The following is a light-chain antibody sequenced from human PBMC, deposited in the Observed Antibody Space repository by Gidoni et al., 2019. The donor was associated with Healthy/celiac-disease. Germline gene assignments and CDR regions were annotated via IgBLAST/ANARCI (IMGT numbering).Light chain of an antibody. V-gene: IGLV3-1*01. CDR1: KLGDKY. Sequence: SYELTQPPSVSVSPGQTASITCSGDKLGDKYACWYQQKPGQSPVLVIYPDSKRPSGIPERFSGSNSGTTATLTISGTQAMDEADYYCQAWDSSTASFGGGTKLTVL. J-gene: IGLJ2*01. CDR3: QAWDSSTAS. CDR2: PDS.